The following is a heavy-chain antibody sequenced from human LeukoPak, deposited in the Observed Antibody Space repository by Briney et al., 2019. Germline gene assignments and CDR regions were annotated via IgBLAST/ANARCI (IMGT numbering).Heavy chain of an antibody. Sequence: ASVKVSCKASGYTFTSYGISWVRQAPGQGLEWMGWISACNGNTNYAQKLQGRVTMTTDTSTSTAYMELRSLRSDDTAVYYCARESDFWSGYNNWLDPWGQGTLVTVSS. CDR1: GYTFTSYG. V-gene: IGHV1-18*01. J-gene: IGHJ5*02. D-gene: IGHD3-3*01. CDR2: ISACNGNT. CDR3: ARESDFWSGYNNWLDP.